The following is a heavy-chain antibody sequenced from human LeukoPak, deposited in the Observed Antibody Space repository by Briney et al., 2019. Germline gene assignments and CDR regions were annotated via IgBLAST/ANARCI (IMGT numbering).Heavy chain of an antibody. J-gene: IGHJ4*02. CDR2: ISSSGGNT. V-gene: IGHV3-23*01. Sequence: GGSLRLSCAASGFTFSSYAMSWVRQAPGKGLEWVSAISSSGGNTYYADSVRGRFTISRDNSKNTLYLQMNSLRAEDTAVYYCAKGRESLYCSSASCLLFDYWGQGTPVTVSS. D-gene: IGHD2-2*01. CDR1: GFTFSSYA. CDR3: AKGRESLYCSSASCLLFDY.